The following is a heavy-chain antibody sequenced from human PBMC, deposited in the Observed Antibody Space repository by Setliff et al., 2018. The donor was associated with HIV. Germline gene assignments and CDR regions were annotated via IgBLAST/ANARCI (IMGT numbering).Heavy chain of an antibody. D-gene: IGHD2-15*01. CDR1: GYSISSSGYY. V-gene: IGHV4-38-2*01. Sequence: SETLSLTCAVSGYSISSSGYYWGWSRQPPGKGLEWIGSIYHLENTYDNPSLKSRITLSVDKSKNVFSLKLKSVPAADPAVYYCARGRLTYYFDYWCQGILVTVSS. J-gene: IGHJ4*02. CDR2: IYHLENT. CDR3: ARGRLTYYFDY.